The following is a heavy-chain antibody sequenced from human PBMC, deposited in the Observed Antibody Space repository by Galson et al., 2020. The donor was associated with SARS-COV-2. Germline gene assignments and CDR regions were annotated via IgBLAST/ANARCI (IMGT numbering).Heavy chain of an antibody. Sequence: GESLKISCAASGFTFSDYYMSWIRQAPGKGLEWVSHISNSGNTIYDSHSVKGRFTISRDNAKNSLFLQMNSLRVEDTAVYYCARDKSYYDFSGRLDYWGQGILVTVSS. J-gene: IGHJ4*02. CDR3: ARDKSYYDFSGRLDY. V-gene: IGHV3-11*01. CDR2: ISNSGNTI. D-gene: IGHD3-10*01. CDR1: GFTFSDYY.